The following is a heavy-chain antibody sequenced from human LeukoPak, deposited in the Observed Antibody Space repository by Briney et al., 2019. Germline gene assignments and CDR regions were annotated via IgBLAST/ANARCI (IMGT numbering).Heavy chain of an antibody. CDR2: IYYSGST. CDR1: GGSISSYY. CDR3: AGAKSPPYYYGMDV. J-gene: IGHJ6*02. V-gene: IGHV4-59*01. Sequence: SETLSLTCTVSGGSISSYYWSWIRQPPGKGLEWIGYIYYSGSTNYNPSLESRVIISVDTSKNQFPLRLSSVTAADTAMYYCAGAKSPPYYYGMDVWGQGTTVTVSS.